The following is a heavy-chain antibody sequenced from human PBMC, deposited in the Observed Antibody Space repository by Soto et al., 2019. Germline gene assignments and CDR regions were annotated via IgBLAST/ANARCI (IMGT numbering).Heavy chain of an antibody. J-gene: IGHJ4*02. CDR3: VSSSWYSLDY. CDR2: IYHSGST. V-gene: IGHV4-4*02. D-gene: IGHD6-13*01. CDR1: GGSITSDDNW. Sequence: SETLSLTCAVSGGSITSDDNWWSWVRQPPGKGLEWIGEIYHSGSTNYNPSLNSRVTISVDKSKNQFSLKLTSVTAADTAVYYCVSSSWYSLDYWCQGTRVTVSS.